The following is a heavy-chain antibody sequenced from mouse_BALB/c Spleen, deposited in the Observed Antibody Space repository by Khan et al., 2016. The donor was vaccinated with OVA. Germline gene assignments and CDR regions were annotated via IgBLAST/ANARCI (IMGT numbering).Heavy chain of an antibody. J-gene: IGHJ4*01. CDR1: GFSLSDYG. CDR2: IWGGGST. CDR3: AKGVWSYYYALDY. Sequence: QVQLKQSGPGLVAPSQSLSITCTVSGFSLSDYGVSWIRQPPGKGLEWLGVIWGGGSTYYNSALKSRLSISKDNSKSQVFLKMSSLQSDDTAMFYCAKGVWSYYYALDYWGQGTSVTVSS. V-gene: IGHV2-6-5*01.